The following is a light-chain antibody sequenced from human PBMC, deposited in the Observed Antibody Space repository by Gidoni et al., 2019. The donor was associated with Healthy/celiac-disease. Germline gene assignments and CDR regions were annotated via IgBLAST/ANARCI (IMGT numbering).Light chain of an antibody. CDR3: QQYNNWPPGT. CDR1: QSVSSN. CDR2: GAS. Sequence: DIVMTQSPATLSVSQGERATLSCRASQSVSSNLAWYQQKPGQAPRLLIYGASTRATGIPARFSGSGSGTEFTLTISSLQSEDFAVYYCQQYNNWPPGTFGQGTKVEIK. J-gene: IGKJ1*01. V-gene: IGKV3-15*01.